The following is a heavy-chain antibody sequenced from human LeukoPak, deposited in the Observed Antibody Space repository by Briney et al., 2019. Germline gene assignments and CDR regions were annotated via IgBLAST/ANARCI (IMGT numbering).Heavy chain of an antibody. V-gene: IGHV3-53*01. CDR1: GFTVSSNY. CDR3: ARRGYTCGYFDY. Sequence: PGGSLRLSCAASGFTVSSNYMSWVRQAPGKGLEWVSIIYSGGITYYADSVKGRFTISRDNSKNTLYLQMTSLRAEDTAVYYCARRGYTCGYFDYWGQGALVTVSS. D-gene: IGHD5-18*01. J-gene: IGHJ4*02. CDR2: IYSGGIT.